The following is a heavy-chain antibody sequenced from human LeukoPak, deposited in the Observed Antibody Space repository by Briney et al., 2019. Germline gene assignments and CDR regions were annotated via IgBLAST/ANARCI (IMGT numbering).Heavy chain of an antibody. CDR3: ASDTYYDFWSGYYTTKFDY. CDR2: IYYSGST. V-gene: IGHV4-39*01. Sequence: PSETLSLTCTVSGGSISSSSYYWGWIRQPPGKGLEWIGSIYYSGSTYYNPSLKSRVTISVDTSKNQFSLKLSSVTAADTAVYYRASDTYYDFWSGYYTTKFDYWGQGTLVTVSS. CDR1: GGSISSSSYY. J-gene: IGHJ4*02. D-gene: IGHD3-3*01.